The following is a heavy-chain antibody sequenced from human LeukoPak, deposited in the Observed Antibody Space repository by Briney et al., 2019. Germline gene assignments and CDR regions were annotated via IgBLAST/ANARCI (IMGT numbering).Heavy chain of an antibody. Sequence: PGGSLRLSCAASGFTFSSYWMHWVRRAPGKGLKWVSYIDSFGGNTNYADSVRGRFTISRDNAENTLYLQMKSLRAEDTAVYFCARDLSYGMDVWGQGTTVTVSS. J-gene: IGHJ6*02. CDR1: GFTFSSYW. V-gene: IGHV3-74*01. CDR2: IDSFGGNT. CDR3: ARDLSYGMDV.